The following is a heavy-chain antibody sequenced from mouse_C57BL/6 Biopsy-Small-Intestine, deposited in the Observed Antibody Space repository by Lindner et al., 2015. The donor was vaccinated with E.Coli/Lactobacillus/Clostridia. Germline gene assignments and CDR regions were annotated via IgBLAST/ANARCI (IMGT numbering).Heavy chain of an antibody. CDR1: GYTFTEYT. Sequence: VQLQESGAELVKPGASVKLSCKASGYTFTEYTIHWVKQRSGRGLEWIGWFYPGSGSIKFNEKFKDKATLTADKSSNTVYMELSRLTSEDSAVYFCARHEEGIYYGNYYFDYWGQGTTLTVSS. J-gene: IGHJ2*01. CDR3: ARHEEGIYYGNYYFDY. CDR2: FYPGSGSI. V-gene: IGHV1-62-2*01. D-gene: IGHD2-1*01.